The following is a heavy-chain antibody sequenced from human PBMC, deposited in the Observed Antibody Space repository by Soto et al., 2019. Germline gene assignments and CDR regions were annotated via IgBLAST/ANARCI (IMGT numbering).Heavy chain of an antibody. Sequence: PGGSLRLSCAASGFTLSDYYMTWIRQAPGKGLEWISYISTNSRYTKYADSVKGRFTISRDNAKNSLYLQMNSLRAEDTAVYYCARDSYDILTGYYSLSGMDVWGQGTTVTVSS. J-gene: IGHJ6*02. V-gene: IGHV3-11*06. D-gene: IGHD3-9*01. CDR2: ISTNSRYT. CDR1: GFTLSDYY. CDR3: ARDSYDILTGYYSLSGMDV.